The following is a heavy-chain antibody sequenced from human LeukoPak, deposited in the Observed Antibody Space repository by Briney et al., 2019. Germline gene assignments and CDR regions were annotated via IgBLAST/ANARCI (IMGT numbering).Heavy chain of an antibody. CDR1: GGTFSSYT. CDR2: IIPILGTA. CDR3: ARPRMVPAATEDFYFDY. J-gene: IGHJ4*02. D-gene: IGHD2-2*01. Sequence: ASVKVSCKASGGTFSSYTISWVRQAPGQGLEWMGRIIPILGTANYAQKFQGRVTITTDESTSTAYMELSSLRSEDTAVYYCARPRMVPAATEDFYFDYWGQGTLVTVSS. V-gene: IGHV1-69*16.